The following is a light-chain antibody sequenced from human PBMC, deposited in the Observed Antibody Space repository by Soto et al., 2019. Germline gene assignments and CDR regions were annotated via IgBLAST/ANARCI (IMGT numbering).Light chain of an antibody. Sequence: NFMLTQPHSVSESPGKTVTISCTGSSDSIASYYVQWYQQRPGSAPTAVIYEDNQRPSGVPDRFSGSIDRASNSASLTISGLKTEDEADYYCQSYDSSNPWVFGGVTKLTVL. CDR3: QSYDSSNPWV. V-gene: IGLV6-57*02. J-gene: IGLJ3*02. CDR1: SDSIASYY. CDR2: EDN.